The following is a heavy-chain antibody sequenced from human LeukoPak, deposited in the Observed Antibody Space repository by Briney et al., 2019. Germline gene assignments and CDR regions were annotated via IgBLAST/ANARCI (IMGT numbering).Heavy chain of an antibody. Sequence: PGESLKISCKGSGSSFTSYWIGWVRQLPGKGLEWMGIIYPGDSDTRYSPSFQGQVTISADKSISTAYLQWSSLKASDTAMYYCARPRLRFLEWLSIDYWGQGTLVTVSS. CDR2: IYPGDSDT. CDR1: GSSFTSYW. D-gene: IGHD3-3*01. J-gene: IGHJ4*02. CDR3: ARPRLRFLEWLSIDY. V-gene: IGHV5-51*01.